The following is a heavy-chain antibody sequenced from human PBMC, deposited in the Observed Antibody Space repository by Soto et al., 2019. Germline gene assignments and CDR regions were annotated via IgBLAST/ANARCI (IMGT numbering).Heavy chain of an antibody. CDR1: GYTFTSYA. J-gene: IGHJ5*02. CDR3: ARDLLSYELTGFLEWLPKVGFDP. CDR2: INAGNGNT. Sequence: QVQLVQSGAEVKKPGASVKVSCKASGYTFTSYAMHWVRQAPGQRLEWMGWINAGNGNTKYSQKFQGRVTITRDTSAITAYIELSSLRSEDTAVYYCARDLLSYELTGFLEWLPKVGFDPWGQGTLVTVSS. V-gene: IGHV1-3*01. D-gene: IGHD3-3*01.